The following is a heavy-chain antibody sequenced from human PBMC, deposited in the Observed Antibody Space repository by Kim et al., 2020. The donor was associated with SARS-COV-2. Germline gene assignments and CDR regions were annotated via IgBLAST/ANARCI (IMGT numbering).Heavy chain of an antibody. CDR2: ISAYNGNT. Sequence: ASVKVSCKASGYTFTSYGISWVRQAPGQGLEWMGWISAYNGNTNYAQKLQGRVTMTTDTSTSTAYMELRSLRSDDTAVYYCARAGGFGELSYYYYGMDVWGQGTTVTVSS. J-gene: IGHJ6*02. V-gene: IGHV1-18*01. CDR3: ARAGGFGELSYYYYGMDV. D-gene: IGHD3-10*01. CDR1: GYTFTSYG.